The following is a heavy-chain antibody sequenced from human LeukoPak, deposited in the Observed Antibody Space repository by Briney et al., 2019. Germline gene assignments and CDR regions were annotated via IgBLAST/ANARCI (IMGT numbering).Heavy chain of an antibody. D-gene: IGHD5-24*01. CDR1: GFTFSSYA. Sequence: GGSLRLSCAASGFTFSSYAMSWVRQAPGKGLEWVSAISGSGGSTYYADSVKGRFTISRDNSKNTLYLQMNSLRAEDTAVYYCAKVRTRDGYNYRYYGMDVWGQGPRSPSP. CDR3: AKVRTRDGYNYRYYGMDV. J-gene: IGHJ6*02. CDR2: ISGSGGST. V-gene: IGHV3-23*01.